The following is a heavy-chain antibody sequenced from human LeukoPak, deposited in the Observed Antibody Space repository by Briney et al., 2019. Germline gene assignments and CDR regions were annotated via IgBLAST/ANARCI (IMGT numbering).Heavy chain of an antibody. CDR1: GGSISSYY. CDR3: ARDYYDSSGYYPWDYYGMDV. Sequence: SETLSLTCTVSGGSISSYYWSWIRQPAGKGLEWIGRIYTSGSTNYNPSLKSRVTMSVDTSKNQFSLKLSSVTAADTAVYYCARDYYDSSGYYPWDYYGMDVWGQGTTVTVSS. V-gene: IGHV4-4*07. D-gene: IGHD3-22*01. J-gene: IGHJ6*02. CDR2: IYTSGST.